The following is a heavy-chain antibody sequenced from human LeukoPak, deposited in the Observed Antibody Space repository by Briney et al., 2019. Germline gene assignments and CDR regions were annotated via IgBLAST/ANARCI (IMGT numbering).Heavy chain of an antibody. CDR2: IIPILGIA. D-gene: IGHD3-22*01. V-gene: IGHV1-69*04. CDR3: ARALYDSSGYGYYYGMDV. J-gene: IGHJ6*02. Sequence: SVKVSCKASGGTFSSYAISWVRQAPGQGREWMGRIIPILGIANYAQKFQGRVTITADKSTSTAYMELSSLRSEDTAVYYCARALYDSSGYGYYYGMDVWGQGTTVTVSS. CDR1: GGTFSSYA.